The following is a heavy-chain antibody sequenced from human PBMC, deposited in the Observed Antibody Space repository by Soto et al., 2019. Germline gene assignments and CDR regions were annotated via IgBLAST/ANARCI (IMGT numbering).Heavy chain of an antibody. CDR3: ARGTVSSDFDY. V-gene: IGHV5-51*01. CDR1: GYSFANYW. J-gene: IGHJ4*02. CDR2: IYPGDSDT. D-gene: IGHD4-17*01. Sequence: PGESLKISCKGSGYSFANYWIGWVRQMPGKGLEWMGIIYPGDSDTRYSPSFQGQVTISADKSISTAYLQWSSLKASDTAMYHCARGTVSSDFDYRGQGTLVTVSS.